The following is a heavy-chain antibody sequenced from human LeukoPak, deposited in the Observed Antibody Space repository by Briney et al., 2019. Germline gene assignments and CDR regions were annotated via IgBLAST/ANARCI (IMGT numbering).Heavy chain of an antibody. Sequence: ASVKVSCKASGYTFTSYYMHWVRQAPGQGLEWMGIINPSGGSTSYAQKFQGRVTMTRDTSTSTVYMELSSLRSEDTAVYYCARGLVGATSSSYFDYWGQGTLVTVSS. J-gene: IGHJ4*02. CDR3: ARGLVGATSSSYFDY. D-gene: IGHD1-26*01. CDR2: INPSGGST. CDR1: GYTFTSYY. V-gene: IGHV1-46*01.